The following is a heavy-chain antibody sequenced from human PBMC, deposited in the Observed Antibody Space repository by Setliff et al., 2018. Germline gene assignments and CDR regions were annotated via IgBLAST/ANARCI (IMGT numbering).Heavy chain of an antibody. CDR1: GYTFTNYG. J-gene: IGHJ4*02. CDR3: SRLVRFCIRTSCQRLSGDDF. CDR2: INNYNFNT. V-gene: IGHV1-18*01. D-gene: IGHD2-2*01. Sequence: ASVKVSCKTSGYTFTNYGITWVRQAPGQGLEWMGWINNYNFNTQYAQKFQGRVTVTTDTSTTTAYMELRSLDSADTAVYYCSRLVRFCIRTSCQRLSGDDFWGQGTLVTVSS.